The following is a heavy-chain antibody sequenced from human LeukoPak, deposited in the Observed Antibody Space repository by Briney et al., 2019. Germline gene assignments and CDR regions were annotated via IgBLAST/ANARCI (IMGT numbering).Heavy chain of an antibody. Sequence: GGSLRLSCAASGFTFSSHWMSWVRQAPGKGLEWVANIKQDGSEKYYVDSVKGRFTISRDNAKNSLYLQMNSLRAEDTAVYYCARDVLWFMWGQGTTVTVSS. J-gene: IGHJ6*02. V-gene: IGHV3-7*01. D-gene: IGHD3-10*01. CDR2: IKQDGSEK. CDR1: GFTFSSHW. CDR3: ARDVLWFM.